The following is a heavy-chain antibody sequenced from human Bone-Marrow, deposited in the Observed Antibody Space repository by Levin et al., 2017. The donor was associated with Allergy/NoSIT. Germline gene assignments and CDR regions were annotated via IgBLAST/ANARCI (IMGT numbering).Heavy chain of an antibody. V-gene: IGHV3-11*01. Sequence: SGGSLRLSCEVSGFSFRDDYMTWIRQAPGKGLEWLSYISGSSSVVFYADSVKGRFTISRDNSRFTLYLQMDRLRPEDTAVYYCAKGARHFQDWGQGTLVTVS. CDR1: GFSFRDDY. J-gene: IGHJ1*01. CDR2: ISGSSSVV. CDR3: AKGARHFQD.